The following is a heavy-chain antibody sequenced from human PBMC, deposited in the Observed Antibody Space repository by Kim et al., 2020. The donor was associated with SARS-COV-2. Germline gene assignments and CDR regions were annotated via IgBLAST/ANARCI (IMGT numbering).Heavy chain of an antibody. J-gene: IGHJ3*02. CDR3: ARPLGYCSSTSCHDYAFDI. D-gene: IGHD2-2*01. V-gene: IGHV3-21*01. Sequence: GGSLRLSCAASGFTFSSYSMNWVRQAPGKGLEWVSSISSSSSYIYYADSVKGRFTISRDNAKNSLYLQMNSLRAEDTTVYYCARPLGYCSSTSCHDYAFDIWGQGTLVTVSS. CDR1: GFTFSSYS. CDR2: ISSSSSYI.